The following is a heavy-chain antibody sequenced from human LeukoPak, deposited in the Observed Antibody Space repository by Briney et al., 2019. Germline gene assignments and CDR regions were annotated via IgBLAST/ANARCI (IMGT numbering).Heavy chain of an antibody. CDR1: GFSFSIYY. V-gene: IGHV3-74*01. J-gene: IGHJ4*02. CDR3: VLYGLGSPH. D-gene: IGHD3-10*01. CDR2: INSDGTAT. Sequence: GGSLRLFCAASGFSFSIYYMHWVRQAPGKGLVWVSRINSDGTATVYADSVRGRLTISRDNAKNTLYLQMNSLRAEDTAVYYCVLYGLGSPHWGQGTLVTVSS.